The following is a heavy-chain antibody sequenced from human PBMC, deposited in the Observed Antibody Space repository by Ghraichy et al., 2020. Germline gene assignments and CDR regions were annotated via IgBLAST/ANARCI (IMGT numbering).Heavy chain of an antibody. D-gene: IGHD4-17*01. CDR3: AKPTTVTRYYYYYYGMDV. V-gene: IGHV3-23*01. J-gene: IGHJ6*04. CDR2: ISGSGGST. CDR1: GFTFSSYA. Sequence: GGSLRLSCAASGFTFSSYAMSWVRQAPGKGLEWVSAISGSGGSTYYADSVKGRFTISRDNSKNTLYLQMNSLRAEDTAVYYCAKPTTVTRYYYYYYGMDVWGEGTTVTVSS.